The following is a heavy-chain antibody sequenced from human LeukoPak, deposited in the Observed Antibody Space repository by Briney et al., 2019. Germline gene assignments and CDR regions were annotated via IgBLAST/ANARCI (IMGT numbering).Heavy chain of an antibody. Sequence: GGSLRLSCAASGFTFSSYAMSWVRQAPGKGLEWVSAISGSGGSTYYADSVKGRFTISRDNSKNTLYLQMNSLRAGDTAVYYCASGGRGSSWFGTWGQGTLVTVCS. CDR2: ISGSGGST. D-gene: IGHD6-13*01. CDR1: GFTFSSYA. J-gene: IGHJ5*02. CDR3: ASGGRGSSWFGT. V-gene: IGHV3-23*01.